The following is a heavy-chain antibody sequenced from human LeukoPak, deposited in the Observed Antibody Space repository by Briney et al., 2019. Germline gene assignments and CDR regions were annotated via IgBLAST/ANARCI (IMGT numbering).Heavy chain of an antibody. CDR3: SRESRYSHDL. CDR2: ISSSGSAT. V-gene: IGHV3-11*04. J-gene: IGHJ4*02. CDR1: GFTLSDYY. D-gene: IGHD5-18*01. Sequence: GGSLRLSCAASGFTLSDYYMSWIRKAPGQGLERVSYISSSGSATYYANSANSRFTISTDNPNNSHFLQMKSLRADATAVYYCSRESRYSHDLWGQGTRDSVFS.